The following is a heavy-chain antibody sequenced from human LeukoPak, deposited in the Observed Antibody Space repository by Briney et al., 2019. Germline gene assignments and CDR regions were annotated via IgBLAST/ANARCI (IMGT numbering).Heavy chain of an antibody. Sequence: SETLSLTCTVSNGSINNYYWSWIRQTPGKGLEWIGYILSSGSTNYNPSVKSRVTISVDTSKNQFSLKLSFVTAADTAVYYCARTNQISETAFDVWGPGSVVIVTS. CDR2: ILSSGST. J-gene: IGHJ3*01. CDR1: NGSINNYY. V-gene: IGHV4-59*01. D-gene: IGHD1-14*01. CDR3: ARTNQISETAFDV.